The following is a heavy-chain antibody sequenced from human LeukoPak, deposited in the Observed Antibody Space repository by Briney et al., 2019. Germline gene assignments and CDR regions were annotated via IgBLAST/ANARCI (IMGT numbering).Heavy chain of an antibody. Sequence: GASVKVSCKASGYTFTSYDINWVRQATGQGLEWMGWMNPNSGNTGYAQKLQGRVTMTRNTSISTAYMELSSLRSEDTAVYYCARGRGYCGGDCYMYNWFDPWGQGTLVTVSS. J-gene: IGHJ5*02. CDR1: GYTFTSYD. V-gene: IGHV1-8*01. CDR2: MNPNSGNT. D-gene: IGHD2-21*02. CDR3: ARGRGYCGGDCYMYNWFDP.